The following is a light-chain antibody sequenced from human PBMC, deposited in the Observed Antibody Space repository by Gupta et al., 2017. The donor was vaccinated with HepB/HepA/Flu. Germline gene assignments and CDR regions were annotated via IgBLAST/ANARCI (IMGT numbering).Light chain of an antibody. Sequence: DIVMTQSPDSLAVSLGERATINCKSSQSVLYSSNNKNYLAWYQQKPGQPPKLLIYWASIRGSGVPDRFSGSGSGTDFTLTISSLQAEDVAVYYCQQYFSTPQTFGQGTEVEIK. CDR2: WAS. CDR1: QSVLYSSNNKNY. J-gene: IGKJ1*01. CDR3: QQYFSTPQT. V-gene: IGKV4-1*01.